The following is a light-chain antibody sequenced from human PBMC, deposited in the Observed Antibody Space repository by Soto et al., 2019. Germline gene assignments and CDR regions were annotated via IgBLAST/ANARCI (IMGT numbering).Light chain of an antibody. CDR1: QSVSSN. Sequence: EIVLTQSPGTLSLSPGESATLSCRASQSVSSNFLAWYQQKPGQAPRLLIYGASTRATGIPARFSGSGSGTEFTLIISSLQSEDSAVYCCQQYNSWLWTFGQGTKVDIK. CDR3: QQYNSWLWT. CDR2: GAS. J-gene: IGKJ1*01. V-gene: IGKV3-15*01.